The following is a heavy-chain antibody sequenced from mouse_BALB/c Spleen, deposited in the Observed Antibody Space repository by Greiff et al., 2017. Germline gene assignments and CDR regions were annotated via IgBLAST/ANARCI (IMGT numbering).Heavy chain of an antibody. J-gene: IGHJ3*01. D-gene: IGHD6-2*01. Sequence: VQLKESGPELVKTGASVKISCKASGYSFTDYYMHWVKQSPEKSFEWIGEINPSTGGTSYNQKFKGKATLTVDKSSSTAYMQLKSLTSEDTAVYYCARRMSLWGQGTLVTVSA. V-gene: IGHV1-42*01. CDR3: ARRMSL. CDR1: GYSFTDYY. CDR2: INPSTGGT.